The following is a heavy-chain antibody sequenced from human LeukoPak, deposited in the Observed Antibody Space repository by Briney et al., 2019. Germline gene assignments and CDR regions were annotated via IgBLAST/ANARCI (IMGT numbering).Heavy chain of an antibody. J-gene: IGHJ3*02. CDR3: ARHTRPGYSGYGNAFDI. CDR2: LYDSGST. V-gene: IGHV4-39*01. CDR1: GGSITNNNYY. Sequence: PSETLSLTCTVSGGSITNNNYYWDWIRQPPGKGLEWIGDLYDSGSTHYNPSLKSRVTISVDTSKNQFSLKLNSVTAADTAVYYCARHTRPGYSGYGNAFDIWGQGTMVTVSS. D-gene: IGHD5-12*01.